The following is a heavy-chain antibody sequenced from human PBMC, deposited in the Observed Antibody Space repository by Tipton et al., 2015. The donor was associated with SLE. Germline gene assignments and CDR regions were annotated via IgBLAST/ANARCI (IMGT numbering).Heavy chain of an antibody. CDR3: AKDRPYYYDSSGYYDTFWY. CDR2: ISSSSSYI. J-gene: IGHJ4*02. Sequence: LSLTCAVSGGSISSSNWWSWVRQPPGKGLEWVSSISSSSSYIYYADSVKGRFTISRDNSKNTLYLQMNSLRAEDTAVYYCAKDRPYYYDSSGYYDTFWYWGQGTLVTVSS. CDR1: GGSISSSN. D-gene: IGHD3-22*01. V-gene: IGHV3-21*01.